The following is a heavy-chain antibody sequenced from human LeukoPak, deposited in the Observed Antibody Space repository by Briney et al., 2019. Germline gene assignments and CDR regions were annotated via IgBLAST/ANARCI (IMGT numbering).Heavy chain of an antibody. J-gene: IGHJ4*02. V-gene: IGHV4-59*01. D-gene: IGHD2-8*02. CDR1: GGSISSYY. CDR3: ARGGYWYDY. CDR2: IYYSGST. Sequence: SETLSLTCTVSGGSISSYYWSWIRQPPGKRLEWIGYIYYSGSTNYNPSLKSRVTISVDTSKNQFSLKLNSLTAADTAVYYCARGGYWYDYWGQGTLVTVSS.